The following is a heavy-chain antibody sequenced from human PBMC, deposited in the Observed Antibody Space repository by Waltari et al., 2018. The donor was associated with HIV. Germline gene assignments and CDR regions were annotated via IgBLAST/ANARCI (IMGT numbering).Heavy chain of an antibody. V-gene: IGHV3-7*01. J-gene: IGHJ4*02. D-gene: IGHD2-15*01. CDR3: ARGYGVAY. CDR1: GLSTRSYW. CDR2: IKDDGSEI. Sequence: DVQLVESGGGLVQPGGSLRLSCAASGLSTRSYWMQWVRQAPGKGLEWGANIKDDGSEIHYVDSVKGRFTISKDNAKNSLYLQMNSLRDEDTAMYYCARGYGVAYWGQGTLVTVSS.